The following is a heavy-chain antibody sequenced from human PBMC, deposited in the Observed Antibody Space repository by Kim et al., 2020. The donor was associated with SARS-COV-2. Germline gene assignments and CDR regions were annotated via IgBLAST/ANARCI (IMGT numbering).Heavy chain of an antibody. CDR3: ARRGLAARAGDYGMDV. Sequence: GESLKISCKGSGYSFTSYWISWVRQMPGKGLEWMGRIDPSDSYTNYSPSFQGHVTISADKSISTAYLQWSSLKASDTAMYYCARRGLAARAGDYGMDVWGQGTTVTVSS. CDR2: IDPSDSYT. CDR1: GYSFTSYW. D-gene: IGHD6-6*01. V-gene: IGHV5-10-1*01. J-gene: IGHJ6*02.